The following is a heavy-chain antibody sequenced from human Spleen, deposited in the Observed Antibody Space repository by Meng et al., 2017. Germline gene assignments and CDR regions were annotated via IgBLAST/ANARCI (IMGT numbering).Heavy chain of an antibody. Sequence: LRLSCTVSGGSMSRGSYYWSWIRQPAGKGLEWIGHIYASGSTNYNPSLKSRVTFSVDTSKNQFSLKVNSVTAADTAVYYCARETGWGSWFDPWGQGTLVTVSS. V-gene: IGHV4-61*09. CDR1: GGSMSRGSYY. CDR3: ARETGWGSWFDP. CDR2: IYASGST. J-gene: IGHJ5*02. D-gene: IGHD6-19*01.